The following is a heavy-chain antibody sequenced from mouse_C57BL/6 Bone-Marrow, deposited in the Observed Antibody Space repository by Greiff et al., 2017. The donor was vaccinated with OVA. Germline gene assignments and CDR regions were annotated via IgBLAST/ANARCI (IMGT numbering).Heavy chain of an antibody. V-gene: IGHV14-4*01. CDR2: IDPENGDT. D-gene: IGHD2-5*01. J-gene: IGHJ3*01. CDR3: SRSSNKGFAY. CDR1: GSTFTDDY. Sequence: VQLQQSGAELVRPGASVKLSCTASGSTFTDDYMPWVTPSPEQGLEWIGLIDPENGDTGYTSKFQGKATLTVDKSSNTAYVQLDSQTPEDTAVYDCSRSSNKGFAYWGQGTLVTVSA.